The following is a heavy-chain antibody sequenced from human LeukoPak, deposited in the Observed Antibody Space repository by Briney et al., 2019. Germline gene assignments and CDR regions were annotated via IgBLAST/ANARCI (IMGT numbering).Heavy chain of an antibody. CDR1: GFTFSHFY. Sequence: GQSLRPSCATSGFTFSHFYMSWIRQPPRNGLEWNSYISSSGSSTNYADSVKGRFTISRDSAKNSLYLQMNSLRAEDTAVYYCARDLIHRSGEANYWGRGTLVTVSS. D-gene: IGHD3-22*01. CDR2: ISSSGSST. V-gene: IGHV3-11*05. CDR3: ARDLIHRSGEANY. J-gene: IGHJ4*02.